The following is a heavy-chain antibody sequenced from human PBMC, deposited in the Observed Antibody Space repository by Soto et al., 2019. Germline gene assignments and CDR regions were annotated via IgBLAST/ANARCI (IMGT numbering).Heavy chain of an antibody. Sequence: QITLKESGPTLVKPTQTLTLTCTFSGFSLSSTRMAVGWIRQPPGKALEWLALIYWDDDKRYSPFLKSRLTITKETSKNQVVLKMSNMDPVDTARYYCAHIVVAGLGYYFDYWGQGTLVTVSS. D-gene: IGHD6-19*01. V-gene: IGHV2-5*02. CDR3: AHIVVAGLGYYFDY. CDR2: IYWDDDK. J-gene: IGHJ4*02. CDR1: GFSLSSTRMA.